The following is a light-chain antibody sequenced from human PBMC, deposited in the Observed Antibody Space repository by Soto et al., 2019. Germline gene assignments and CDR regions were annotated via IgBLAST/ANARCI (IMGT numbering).Light chain of an antibody. V-gene: IGKV1-12*01. CDR2: AAS. CDR3: QQANSFPPT. CDR1: QGINSW. Sequence: DIQMTQSPSSVSASVGDRVTITCRASQGINSWLAWYQQKPGKAPNLLIYAASSLQSGVPSRFRGSGSGTDFTLTISSLQPEDFATYYCQQANSFPPTFGQGTRLEIK. J-gene: IGKJ5*01.